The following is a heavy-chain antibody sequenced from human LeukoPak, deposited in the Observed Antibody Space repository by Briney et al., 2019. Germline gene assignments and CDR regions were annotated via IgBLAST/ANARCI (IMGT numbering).Heavy chain of an antibody. J-gene: IGHJ4*02. V-gene: IGHV4-39*01. CDR2: MYYDGSS. CDR1: GGSINSGTFY. Sequence: SETLSLTCSVSGGSINSGTFYWGWIRQPPGKGLEWIGSMYYDGSSYYNPSLKSRVTTSVDTSKNQFSLKLTSVTAADTAVYFCARRSDSGSDDGEDYFDYWGQGTLVTVSS. D-gene: IGHD1-26*01. CDR3: ARRSDSGSDDGEDYFDY.